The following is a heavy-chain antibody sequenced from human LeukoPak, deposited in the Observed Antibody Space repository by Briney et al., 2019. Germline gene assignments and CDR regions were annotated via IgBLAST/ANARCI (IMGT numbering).Heavy chain of an antibody. CDR1: GGSISSGGYY. D-gene: IGHD5-18*01. J-gene: IGHJ4*02. CDR3: AREDTAMVDY. V-gene: IGHV4-31*03. Sequence: SETLSLTCTVSGGSISSGGYYWSWIRQHPGKGLEWIGYIYYSGSIYYNPSLKSRVTISVDTSKNQFSLKLSSVTAADTAVYYCAREDTAMVDYWGQGTLVTVSS. CDR2: IYYSGSI.